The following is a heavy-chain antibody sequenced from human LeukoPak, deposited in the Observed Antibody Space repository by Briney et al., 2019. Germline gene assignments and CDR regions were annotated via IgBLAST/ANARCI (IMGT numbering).Heavy chain of an antibody. CDR3: ARDQVMYYDSSGYGY. Sequence: GGSLRLSCAASGFTFSSYSMNWVRQAPGKGLEWVSYISSSSSTIYYADSVKGRFTISRDNAKNSLYLQMNSLRAEDTAVYYCARDQVMYYDSSGYGYWGQGTLVTVSS. J-gene: IGHJ4*02. CDR1: GFTFSSYS. CDR2: ISSSSSTI. D-gene: IGHD3-22*01. V-gene: IGHV3-48*04.